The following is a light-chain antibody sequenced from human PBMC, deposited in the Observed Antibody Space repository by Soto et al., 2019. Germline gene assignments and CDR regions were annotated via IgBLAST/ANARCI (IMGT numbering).Light chain of an antibody. J-gene: IGKJ1*01. CDR1: QAIRNY. CDR2: AIS. CDR3: LQYNTYPWT. Sequence: DIQMTQSPSSLSASVGDRVTITCRASQAIRNYLAWFQQRTGKAPKSLMYAISSLQSGVPSRFSGSASGTEYTLTINSLQPEDSATYYCLQYNTYPWTFGQGTKLEI. V-gene: IGKV1-16*01.